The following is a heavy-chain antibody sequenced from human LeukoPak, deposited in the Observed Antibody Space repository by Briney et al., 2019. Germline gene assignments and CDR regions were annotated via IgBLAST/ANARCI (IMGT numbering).Heavy chain of an antibody. CDR1: GFTFSSYW. CDR3: AKDSTDYDFWSGYYGYYFDY. Sequence: GSLRLSCAASGFTFSSYWMHWVRQAPGKGLVWVSRINTDGSSTSYADSVKGRFTISRDNAKNTLYLQMNSLRAEDTAVYYCAKDSTDYDFWSGYYGYYFDYWGQGTLVTVSS. D-gene: IGHD3-3*01. CDR2: INTDGSST. J-gene: IGHJ4*02. V-gene: IGHV3-74*01.